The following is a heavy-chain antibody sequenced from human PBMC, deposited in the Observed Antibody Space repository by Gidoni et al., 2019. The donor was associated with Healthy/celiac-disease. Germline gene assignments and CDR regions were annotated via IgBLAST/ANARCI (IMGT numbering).Heavy chain of an antibody. CDR3: ARDLSSVSEDYYYGMDV. Sequence: QVQLVQSGAEVKKPGASVKVSCKASGYTFTSYGISWVRQAPGQGLEWMGWISAYNGNTNYAQKLQGRVTMTTDTSTSTAYMELRSLRSDDTAVYYCARDLSSVSEDYYYGMDVWGQGTTVTVSS. CDR2: ISAYNGNT. V-gene: IGHV1-18*01. CDR1: GYTFTSYG. J-gene: IGHJ6*02. D-gene: IGHD6-19*01.